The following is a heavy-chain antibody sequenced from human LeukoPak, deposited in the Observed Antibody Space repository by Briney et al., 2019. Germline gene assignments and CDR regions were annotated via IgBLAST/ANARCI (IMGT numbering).Heavy chain of an antibody. D-gene: IGHD2-8*02. J-gene: IGHJ5*02. V-gene: IGHV4-34*01. CDR3: ARLSFHTGGPGP. CDR1: GGSFSGYY. Sequence: NPSETLSLTCAVYGGSFSGYYWSWIRQPPGKGLEWLGEINHSGSTNYNPSLKSRVIISVDTSKNQFSLKLSSVTAADTAVYYCARLSFHTGGPGPWGQGTLVTVSS. CDR2: INHSGST.